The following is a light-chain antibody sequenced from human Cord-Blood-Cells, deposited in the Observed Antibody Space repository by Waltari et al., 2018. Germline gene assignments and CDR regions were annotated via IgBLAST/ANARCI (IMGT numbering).Light chain of an antibody. V-gene: IGKV1-39*01. CDR1: QSISSY. Sequence: DIQLTQSPSSLSVSVGDRVTITCRASQSISSYLNWYQQKPGKAPKLPIYAASSLQSGVPSRFSGSGSGTDFTLTISSLQPEDFATYYCQQSYSTPFTFGPGTKVDIK. J-gene: IGKJ3*01. CDR2: AAS. CDR3: QQSYSTPFT.